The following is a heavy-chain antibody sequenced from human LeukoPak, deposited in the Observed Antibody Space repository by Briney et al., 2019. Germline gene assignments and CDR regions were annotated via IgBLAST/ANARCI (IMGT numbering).Heavy chain of an antibody. J-gene: IGHJ5*02. CDR2: IYYSGST. D-gene: IGHD1-26*01. Sequence: PSETLSLTCTVSGGSISNYYWSCFRQPPGKGLEWIGYIYYSGSTKYNPSLKSRVTISVDTSKNQFSLKLSSVTAADTAVYYCAREGPSSSGSYLNCFDPWGQGAQVAVCS. CDR3: AREGPSSSGSYLNCFDP. CDR1: GGSISNYY. V-gene: IGHV4-59*01.